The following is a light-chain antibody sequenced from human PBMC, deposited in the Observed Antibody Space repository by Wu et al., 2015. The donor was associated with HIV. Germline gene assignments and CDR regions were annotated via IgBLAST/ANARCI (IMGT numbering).Light chain of an antibody. Sequence: EIVLTQSPATLSLSPGESASLSCRTSQSIVVGYLAWYQQKPGQAPRLLIYATSRRAAGVPDRFTGSGSGTDFTLTISRLEPEDFAVYYCHHYGVSLLFSFGPGTKVDTK. CDR2: ATS. V-gene: IGKV3-20*01. CDR1: QSIVVGY. CDR3: HHYGVSLLFS. J-gene: IGKJ3*01.